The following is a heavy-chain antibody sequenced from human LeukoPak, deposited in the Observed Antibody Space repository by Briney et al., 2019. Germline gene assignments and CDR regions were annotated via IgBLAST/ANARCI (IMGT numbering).Heavy chain of an antibody. CDR2: ISSSSSNI. D-gene: IGHD3-10*01. CDR3: ARFGSGRQFHYLDF. Sequence: PGGSLRLSCAASGFTFSDYYMSWLRQAPGKGLEWVSSISSSSSNIYYADSVKGRFTISRDNAKNSLYLQMNSLRAEDTALYYCARFGSGRQFHYLDFWGQGALVTVSS. V-gene: IGHV3-11*04. J-gene: IGHJ4*02. CDR1: GFTFSDYY.